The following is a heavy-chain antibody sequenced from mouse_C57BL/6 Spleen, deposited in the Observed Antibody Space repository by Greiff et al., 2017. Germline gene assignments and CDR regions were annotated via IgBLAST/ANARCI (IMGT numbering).Heavy chain of an antibody. CDR1: GYTFTSYW. Sequence: QVQLQQSGAELVMPGASVKLSCKASGYTFTSYWMHWVKQRPGQGLEWIGEIDPSDSYTNYNQKFKGKSTLTVDKSSSTAYMQLSSLTSEDSAVYYCARVDLDYWGQGTTLTVSS. V-gene: IGHV1-69*01. J-gene: IGHJ2*01. CDR3: ARVDLDY. CDR2: IDPSDSYT.